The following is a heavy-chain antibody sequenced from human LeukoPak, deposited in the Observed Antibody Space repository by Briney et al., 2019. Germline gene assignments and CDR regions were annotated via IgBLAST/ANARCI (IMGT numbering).Heavy chain of an antibody. J-gene: IGHJ4*02. CDR3: AKDLSYDSSGYSYFDY. CDR2: ISGSGGST. V-gene: IGHV3-23*01. CDR1: GFTFNNAW. Sequence: GGSLRLSCAASGFTFNNAWMNWVRQAPGKGLEWVSGISGSGGSTYYADSVKGRFTISRDNSKNTLYLQMNSLRAEDTAVYYCAKDLSYDSSGYSYFDYWGQGTLVTVSS. D-gene: IGHD3-22*01.